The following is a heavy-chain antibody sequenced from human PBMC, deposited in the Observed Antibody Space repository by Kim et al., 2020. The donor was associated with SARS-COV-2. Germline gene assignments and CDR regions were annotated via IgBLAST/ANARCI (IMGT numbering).Heavy chain of an antibody. V-gene: IGHV4-39*01. D-gene: IGHD4-17*01. J-gene: IGHJ4*02. CDR2: VYYSGST. CDR1: GGSFSSSSYS. CDR3: ARRLYGDYYFDY. Sequence: SETLSLTCIVSGGSFSSSSYSWAWIRQPPGKALECIGTVYYSGSTYYNPSLKSRVTISVDTSKNQFSLRLSSVTAADTAVYYCARRLYGDYYFDYWGQGTLVTVS.